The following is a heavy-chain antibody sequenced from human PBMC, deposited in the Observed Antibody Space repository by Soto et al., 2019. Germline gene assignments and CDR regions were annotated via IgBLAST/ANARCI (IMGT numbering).Heavy chain of an antibody. J-gene: IGHJ6*02. CDR2: IYYSGST. Sequence: PSETLSLTCTVSGGSISSGGYYWSWIRQHPGKGLEWIGYIYYSGSTYYNPSLKSRVTISVDTPKNQFSLKLSSVTAADTAVYYCARDRLNILTGYPYYYYGMDVWGQGTTVTVSS. CDR3: ARDRLNILTGYPYYYYGMDV. CDR1: GGSISSGGYY. D-gene: IGHD3-9*01. V-gene: IGHV4-31*02.